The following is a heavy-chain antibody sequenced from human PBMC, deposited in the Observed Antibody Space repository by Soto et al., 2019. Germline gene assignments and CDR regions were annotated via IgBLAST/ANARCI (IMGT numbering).Heavy chain of an antibody. J-gene: IGHJ4*02. CDR3: ARGHYSSGWPIDH. V-gene: IGHV4-59*01. D-gene: IGHD6-19*01. CDR2: VFHSATT. CDR1: GDSFSDYY. Sequence: PSETLSLTCTVSGDSFSDYYWNWIRQVPGKGLEWIGFVFHSATTSYNPSLKTRVAISDDTSKKQFSLGLTSVTAADTAIYYCARGHYSSGWPIDHWGQGILVTVSS.